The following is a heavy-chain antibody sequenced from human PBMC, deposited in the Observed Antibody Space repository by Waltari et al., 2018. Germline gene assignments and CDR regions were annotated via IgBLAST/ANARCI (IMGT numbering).Heavy chain of an antibody. Sequence: QVQLVQYGAEVKTPGSSVKVSCKASGGNFSSYAISWVRQAPGQGLEWMGGIIPIFGTANYAQKFQGRVTITTDESTSTAYMELSSLRSEDTAVYYCARHPSPPPPNAFDIWGQGTMVTVSS. CDR2: IIPIFGTA. CDR1: GGNFSSYA. V-gene: IGHV1-69*05. CDR3: ARHPSPPPPNAFDI. J-gene: IGHJ3*02. D-gene: IGHD2-2*01.